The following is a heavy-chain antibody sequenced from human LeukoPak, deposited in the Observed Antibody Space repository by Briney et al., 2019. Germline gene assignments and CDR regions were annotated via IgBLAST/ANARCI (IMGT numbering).Heavy chain of an antibody. CDR1: GFTFSDYY. CDR3: TRDLAFYYYDSSGYFGAFDI. D-gene: IGHD3-22*01. J-gene: IGHJ3*02. V-gene: IGHV3-11*06. Sequence: PGGSLRLSCAASGFTFSDYYMSWIRQAPGKGLEWVSSITSSSNYIRYADSVKGRFTISRDNAKNSLYLQMNSLRAEDTAVYYCTRDLAFYYYDSSGYFGAFDIWGQGTMVTVSS. CDR2: ITSSSNYI.